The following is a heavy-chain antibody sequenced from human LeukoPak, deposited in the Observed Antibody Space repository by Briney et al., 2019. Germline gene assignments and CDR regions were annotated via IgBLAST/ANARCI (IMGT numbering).Heavy chain of an antibody. CDR3: ARVASYGSYRGCYRD. CDR2: INHSGST. V-gene: IGHV4-34*01. CDR1: GGSFSGYY. J-gene: IGHJ4*02. Sequence: KPSETLSLTCAVYGGSFSGYYWSWIRQPPGKGLEWIGEINHSGSTNYNPSLKSRVTISVDTSKNQFSLKLSSVTAADTAVYYCARVASYGSYRGCYRDWGQGTLVTVSS. D-gene: IGHD2-15*01.